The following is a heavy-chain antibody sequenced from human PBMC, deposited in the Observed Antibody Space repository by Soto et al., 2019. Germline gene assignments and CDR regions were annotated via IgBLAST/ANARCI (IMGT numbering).Heavy chain of an antibody. J-gene: IGHJ4*02. V-gene: IGHV3-33*01. CDR1: GVTFSSYG. CDR3: ARDRYCSGGSCYSVPVFDY. Sequence: QVQLVESGGGVVQPGRSLRLSCAASGVTFSSYGMHWVRQAPGKGLEWVAVIWYDGSNTYYADSVKGRFTISRENSKNTPYLQMNSPRAADTAVYYCARDRYCSGGSCYSVPVFDYWGPGTLVTVSS. D-gene: IGHD2-15*01. CDR2: IWYDGSNT.